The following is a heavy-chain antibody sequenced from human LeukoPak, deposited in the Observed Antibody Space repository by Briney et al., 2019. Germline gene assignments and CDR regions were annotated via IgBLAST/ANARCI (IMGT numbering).Heavy chain of an antibody. CDR2: IKQDGSEK. CDR1: GFTFSSYW. V-gene: IGHV3-7*01. CDR3: ARGGSSSWYSTPFDP. J-gene: IGHJ5*02. D-gene: IGHD6-13*01. Sequence: GGSLRLSCAASGFTFSSYWMSWVRQAPGKGLEWVANIKQDGSEKYYVDSVRGRFTISRDNAKNSLYLQMNSLRAEDTAVYYCARGGSSSWYSTPFDPWGQGTLVTVSS.